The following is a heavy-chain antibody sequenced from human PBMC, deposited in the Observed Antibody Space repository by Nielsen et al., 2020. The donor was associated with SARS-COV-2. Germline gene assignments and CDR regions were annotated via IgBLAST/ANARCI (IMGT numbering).Heavy chain of an antibody. V-gene: IGHV3-30-3*01. CDR1: GFTFSSYA. J-gene: IGHJ6*02. CDR2: ISYDGSNK. Sequence: GGSLRLCSVASGFTFSSYAMHWVRHAPAKGLEWVAVISYDGSNKYYADSVKGRFTISRDNSKNTLYLQMNSLRAEDTAVYYCARGTSGSYYYGMDVWGQGTTVTVSS. CDR3: ARGTSGSYYYGMDV. D-gene: IGHD3-10*01.